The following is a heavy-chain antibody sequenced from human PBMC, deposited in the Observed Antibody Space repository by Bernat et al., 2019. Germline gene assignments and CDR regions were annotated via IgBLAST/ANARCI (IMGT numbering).Heavy chain of an antibody. J-gene: IGHJ4*02. CDR1: GGTFSSYA. V-gene: IGHV1-69*17. CDR3: ASSLWRVSSGFGY. Sequence: QVQLVQSGAEVKKPGSSVKVSCNASGGTFSSYAISWVRQAPGQGLGWMGGIIPSFGIANYAQQFQGRVTTTADKSTSTDYMELSSLRSDDTAVYYCASSLWRVSSGFGYWGQGTLVTVSS. D-gene: IGHD3-10*01. CDR2: IIPSFGIA.